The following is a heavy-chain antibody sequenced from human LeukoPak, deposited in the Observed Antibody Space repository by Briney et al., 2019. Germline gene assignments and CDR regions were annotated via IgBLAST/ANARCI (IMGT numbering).Heavy chain of an antibody. D-gene: IGHD3-10*01. CDR3: AKCPWAPDGSGSDVTWVDY. V-gene: IGHV1-18*01. CDR2: ISAYNGNT. Sequence: ASVKVSCKASGYTFTSYGISWVRQAPGQGLEWMGWISAYNGNTNYAQKLQGRVTMTTDTSTSTAYMELRSLRSDDTAVYYCAKCPWAPDGSGSDVTWVDYWGQGTLVTVSS. J-gene: IGHJ4*02. CDR1: GYTFTSYG.